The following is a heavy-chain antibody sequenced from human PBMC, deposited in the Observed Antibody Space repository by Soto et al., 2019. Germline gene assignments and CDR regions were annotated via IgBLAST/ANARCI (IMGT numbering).Heavy chain of an antibody. J-gene: IGHJ5*02. CDR2: IWYDGSNK. V-gene: IGHV3-33*01. D-gene: IGHD2-15*01. Sequence: GGSLRLSCAASGFTFSSYGMHWVRQAPGKGLEWVAVIWYDGSNKYYADSVKGRFTISRDNSKNTLYLQMNSLRAEDTAVYYCARDPRTYCSGGSCYRGWFDPWGQGTLVTVSS. CDR3: ARDPRTYCSGGSCYRGWFDP. CDR1: GFTFSSYG.